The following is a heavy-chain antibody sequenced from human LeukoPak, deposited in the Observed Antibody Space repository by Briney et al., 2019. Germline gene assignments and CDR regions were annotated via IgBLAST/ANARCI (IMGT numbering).Heavy chain of an antibody. CDR3: AREPTTVVTLEGQFDY. CDR2: INPSGGST. J-gene: IGHJ4*02. Sequence: GASVKVSCKASGYTFTSYYMHWVRQAPGQGLEWMGIINPSGGSTSYAQKFQGRVTMTRDTSTSTVYMELSSLRSEDTAVYYCAREPTTVVTLEGQFDYWGQGTLVTVSS. CDR1: GYTFTSYY. V-gene: IGHV1-46*01. D-gene: IGHD4-23*01.